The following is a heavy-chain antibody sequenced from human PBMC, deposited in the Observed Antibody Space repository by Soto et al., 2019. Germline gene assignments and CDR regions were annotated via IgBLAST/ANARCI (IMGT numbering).Heavy chain of an antibody. V-gene: IGHV1-18*01. D-gene: IGHD5-18*01. CDR2: ISAYHGNT. Sequence: ASVKVSCKASGYTFTSYGISWVRQAPGQGLEWMGWISAYHGNTNYAQKLQGRVTMTTDTSTSTAYMELRSLRSDDTAVYYCARDQFDSYGPKGGLDYWGQGTLVTVSS. J-gene: IGHJ4*02. CDR1: GYTFTSYG. CDR3: ARDQFDSYGPKGGLDY.